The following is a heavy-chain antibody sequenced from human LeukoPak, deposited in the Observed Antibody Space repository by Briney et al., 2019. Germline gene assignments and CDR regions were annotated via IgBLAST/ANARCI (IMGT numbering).Heavy chain of an antibody. CDR1: GGSISSYY. J-gene: IGHJ3*02. CDR2: IYTSGST. CDR3: ARDVVFKGYYYDSSGYYVAFYI. Sequence: SETLSLTCTVSGGSISSYYWSWIRQPAGKGLEWIGRIYTSGSTNYNPSLKSRVTMSVDTSKNQFSLKLSSGTAADTAVYYCARDVVFKGYYYDSSGYYVAFYIWGQGTMVTVSS. V-gene: IGHV4-4*07. D-gene: IGHD3-22*01.